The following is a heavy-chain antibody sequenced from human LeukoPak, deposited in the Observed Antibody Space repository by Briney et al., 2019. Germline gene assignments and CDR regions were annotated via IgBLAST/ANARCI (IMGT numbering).Heavy chain of an antibody. D-gene: IGHD2-15*01. CDR3: ARGLGRRPKNWFDP. CDR1: GGSFSGYY. Sequence: MTSETLSLTCAVYGGSFSGYYWSWIRQPPGKGLEWIGEINHSGSTNYNPSLKSRVTISVDTSKNQFSLKLSSVTAADTAVYYCARGLGRRPKNWFDPWGQGTLVTVSS. J-gene: IGHJ5*02. CDR2: INHSGST. V-gene: IGHV4-34*01.